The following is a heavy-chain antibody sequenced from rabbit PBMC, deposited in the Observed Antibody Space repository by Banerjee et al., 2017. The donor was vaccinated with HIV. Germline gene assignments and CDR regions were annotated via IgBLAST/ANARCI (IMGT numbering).Heavy chain of an antibody. Sequence: QEQLEESGGGLVKPEGSLTLTCTASGFDLSGYYYICWVRQAPGKGLEWIACIYAGSSGSTHYASWAKGRFTISKTSWTTVTLQMTSLTAADTASYFCARDLAGVIGWNFNLWGPGTLVTVS. J-gene: IGHJ4*01. CDR1: GFDLSGYYY. CDR3: ARDLAGVIGWNFNL. CDR2: IYAGSSGST. D-gene: IGHD4-1*01. V-gene: IGHV1S45*01.